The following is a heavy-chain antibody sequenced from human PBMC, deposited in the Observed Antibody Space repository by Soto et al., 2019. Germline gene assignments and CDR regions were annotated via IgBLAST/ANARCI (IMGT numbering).Heavy chain of an antibody. CDR2: IYSGST. D-gene: IGHD3-10*01. V-gene: IGHV4-38-2*02. J-gene: IGHJ5*01. CDR1: GYSLTSIHR. Sequence: TLSLTCTDSGYSLTSIHRFVCWMRPPGKGLEWIGSIYSGSTYYNPSLKSRVTISVDTSKKQFSLRLTSVTAADTAMYYCAKKGYYTSGKINLCDSWGQGT. CDR3: AKKGYYTSGKINLCDS.